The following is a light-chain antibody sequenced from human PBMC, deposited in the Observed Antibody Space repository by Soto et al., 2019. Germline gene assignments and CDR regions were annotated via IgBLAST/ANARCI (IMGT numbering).Light chain of an antibody. CDR3: QQYYSTPLT. CDR1: QSVAYISNNKNY. J-gene: IGKJ4*01. V-gene: IGKV4-1*01. Sequence: DIVLTQSPDSLAVSLGERATINCKSSQSVAYISNNKNYLAWYQKKPGQPPRLLISWASTREPGVPDRFSGGGSGTDFTLTSSSLQAEDVALYYCQQYYSTPLTFGGGTKVEIK. CDR2: WAS.